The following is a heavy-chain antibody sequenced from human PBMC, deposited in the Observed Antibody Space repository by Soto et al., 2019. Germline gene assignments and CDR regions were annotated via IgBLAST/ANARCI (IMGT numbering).Heavy chain of an antibody. CDR2: IWYDGSNK. V-gene: IGHV3-33*01. CDR1: GFTFSSYG. D-gene: IGHD3-3*01. J-gene: IGHJ6*02. CDR3: ARDSLRGTIFGVVIRNYYNYYGMDV. Sequence: QVQLVESGGGVVQPGRSLRLSCAASGFTFSSYGMHWVRQAPGKGLEWVAVIWYDGSNKYYADSVKGRFTISRDNSKNTLYLQMNSLRAEDTAVYYCARDSLRGTIFGVVIRNYYNYYGMDVWGQGTTVTVSS.